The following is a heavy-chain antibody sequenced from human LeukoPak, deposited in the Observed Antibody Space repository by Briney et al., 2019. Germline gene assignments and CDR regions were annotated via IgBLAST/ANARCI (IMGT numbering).Heavy chain of an antibody. CDR2: ISSSSSYI. D-gene: IGHD1-26*01. J-gene: IGHJ4*02. CDR3: ARWEGSLPDFDY. Sequence: GGSLRLSCAASGFTFSSYSMNWVRQAPGKGLEWVSSISSSSSYIYYADSVKGRFTISRDNAKNSLYLQMNSLRAEDTAVYYCARWEGSLPDFDYWGQGTLVTVSS. V-gene: IGHV3-21*01. CDR1: GFTFSSYS.